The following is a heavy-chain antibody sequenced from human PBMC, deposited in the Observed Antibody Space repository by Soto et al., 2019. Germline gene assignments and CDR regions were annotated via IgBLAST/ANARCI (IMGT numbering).Heavy chain of an antibody. CDR2: IGGSSEDT. V-gene: IGHV3-23*01. D-gene: IGHD6-13*01. Sequence: GGSLSLSCPSSGFTFNNYAMTWVRQAPGKGLEWVSAIGGSSEDTFYADSVKVRFTISRDNSKNTLYLQMNSLRAEDTAGYYCASPKVTSSWSSDYWGQGTLVTVSS. CDR3: ASPKVTSSWSSDY. J-gene: IGHJ4*02. CDR1: GFTFNNYA.